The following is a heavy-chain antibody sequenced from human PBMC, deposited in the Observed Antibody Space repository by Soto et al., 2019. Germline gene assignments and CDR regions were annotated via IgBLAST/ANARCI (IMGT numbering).Heavy chain of an antibody. CDR3: AKGPIVATIDDAFDI. J-gene: IGHJ3*02. CDR2: ISWNSGSI. D-gene: IGHD5-12*01. V-gene: IGHV3-9*01. CDR1: GFTFDDYA. Sequence: GGSLRLSCAASGFTFDDYAMHWVRQAPGKGLEWVSGISWNSGSIGYADSVKGRFTISRDNAKNSLYLQMNSLRAEDTALYYCAKGPIVATIDDAFDIWGQGTMVTVSS.